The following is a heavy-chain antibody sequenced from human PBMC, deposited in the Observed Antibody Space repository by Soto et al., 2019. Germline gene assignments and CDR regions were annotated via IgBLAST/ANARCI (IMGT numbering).Heavy chain of an antibody. V-gene: IGHV3-15*07. Sequence: GGSLRLSCAASGFTFSNAWMNWVRQAPGKGLEWVGRIKSKTDGGTTDYAAPVKGRFTISREDSKNTLYLQMNSLKTEDTAVYYCTTHSIHIVVVTRDYWGQGTLVTVSS. D-gene: IGHD2-21*02. CDR2: IKSKTDGGTT. CDR1: GFTFSNAW. J-gene: IGHJ4*02. CDR3: TTHSIHIVVVTRDY.